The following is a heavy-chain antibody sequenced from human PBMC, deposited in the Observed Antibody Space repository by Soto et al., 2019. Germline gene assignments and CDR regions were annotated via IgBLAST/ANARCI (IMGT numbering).Heavy chain of an antibody. V-gene: IGHV3-23*01. CDR1: GFPFSNYA. Sequence: GGSLRLSCVASGFPFSNYAMTWVRQAPGKGLEWVSALSGSGVSTYYADSVMGRFTISRDNSKNTVYLQMNSLRAEDTAVYYCAKIESRFFYDSTGYYPFDYWAQRTLVTSPQ. CDR3: AKIESRFFYDSTGYYPFDY. D-gene: IGHD3-22*01. J-gene: IGHJ4*02. CDR2: LSGSGVST.